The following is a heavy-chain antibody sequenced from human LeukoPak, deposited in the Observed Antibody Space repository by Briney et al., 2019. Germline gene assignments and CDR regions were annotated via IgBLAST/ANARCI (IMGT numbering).Heavy chain of an antibody. CDR2: IFPADSDT. Sequence: GESLKISCKDSPYYFINFWIGWVRQLPGKGLEWMGIIFPADSDTRYNPSFQGHVTISADRSASTAYLQWHSLKASDTAIYYCARGINDEYFQSWGQGTLVTVSS. J-gene: IGHJ1*01. D-gene: IGHD2/OR15-2a*01. CDR3: ARGINDEYFQS. V-gene: IGHV5-51*01. CDR1: PYYFINFW.